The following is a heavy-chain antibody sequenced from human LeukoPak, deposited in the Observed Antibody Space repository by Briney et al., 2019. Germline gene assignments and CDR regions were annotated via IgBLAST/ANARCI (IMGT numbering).Heavy chain of an antibody. J-gene: IGHJ6*02. D-gene: IGHD3-22*01. CDR1: GGSISSYY. V-gene: IGHV4-59*01. Sequence: SETLSLTCTVSGGSISSYYWSWIRQPPGKGLEWIGYIYYSGSTNYNPSLKSRVTISVDTSKNQFSLKLSSVTAADTAVYYCARALYYYDSSGYYYYYYGMDVWGQGTLVTVSS. CDR2: IYYSGST. CDR3: ARALYYYDSSGYYYYYYGMDV.